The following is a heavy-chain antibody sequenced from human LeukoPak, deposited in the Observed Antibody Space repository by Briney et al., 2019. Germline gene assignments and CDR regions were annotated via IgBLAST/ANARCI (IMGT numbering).Heavy chain of an antibody. J-gene: IGHJ4*02. V-gene: IGHV3-30*18. Sequence: GRSLRLSCAASGFTFSSYGVHWVRQAPGKGLEWVAVISYDGSNKYYADSVKGRFTISRDNSKNTLYLQMNSLRAEDTAVYYCAKDLGSGWSFDYWGQGTLVTVSS. D-gene: IGHD6-19*01. CDR1: GFTFSSYG. CDR2: ISYDGSNK. CDR3: AKDLGSGWSFDY.